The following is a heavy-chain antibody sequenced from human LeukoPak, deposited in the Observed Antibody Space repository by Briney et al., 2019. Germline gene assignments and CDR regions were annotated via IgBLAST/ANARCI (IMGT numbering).Heavy chain of an antibody. Sequence: SETLSLTCTVSGGSISSSSYYWGWIRQRPGKGLEWIGSIYYGGSTYYNPSLKSRVTISVDTSKNQFSLKLSYVTAADTAVYYCARQGITIFEVAFDYWGQGTQVTVSS. V-gene: IGHV4-39*01. CDR2: IYYGGST. J-gene: IGHJ4*02. CDR1: GGSISSSSYY. CDR3: ARQGITIFEVAFDY. D-gene: IGHD3-3*01.